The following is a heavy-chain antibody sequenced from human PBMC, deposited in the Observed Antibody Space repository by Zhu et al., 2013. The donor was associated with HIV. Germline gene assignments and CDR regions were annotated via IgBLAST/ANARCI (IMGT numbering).Heavy chain of an antibody. CDR1: GYTFTGYY. J-gene: IGHJ5*02. V-gene: IGHV1-2*02. Sequence: VQLVRVWGVRWRSLGPSVKVSCKTSGYTFTGYYMHWVRQAPGQGLEWMGWIIPNSGGTNYAQKFQGRVTMTRDTSISTAYMELSRLRSDDTAVYYCARGEGTTAITIDWFDHWGQGTLVAVSS. CDR2: IIPNSGGT. CDR3: ARGEGTTAITIDWFDH. D-gene: IGHD4-4*01.